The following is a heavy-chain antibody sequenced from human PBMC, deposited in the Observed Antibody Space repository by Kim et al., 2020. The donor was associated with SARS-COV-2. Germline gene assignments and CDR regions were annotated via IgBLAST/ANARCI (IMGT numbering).Heavy chain of an antibody. J-gene: IGHJ4*02. CDR3: ARHGRGYSGRDYFDY. D-gene: IGHD5-12*01. CDR2: IYYSGST. V-gene: IGHV4-59*08. Sequence: SETLSLTCTVSGGSISSYYWSWIRQPPGKGLEWIGYIYYSGSTNYNPSLKSRVTISVDTSKNQFSLKLSSVTAADTAVYYCARHGRGYSGRDYFDYWGQGTLVTVSS. CDR1: GGSISSYY.